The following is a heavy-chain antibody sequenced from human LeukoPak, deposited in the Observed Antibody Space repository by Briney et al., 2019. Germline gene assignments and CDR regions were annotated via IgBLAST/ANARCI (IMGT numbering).Heavy chain of an antibody. CDR2: ISAYNGNT. CDR3: ASDYGDSYYPD. CDR1: GYTFTSYG. J-gene: IGHJ4*02. Sequence: ASVTVSCKASGYTFTSYGISWVRQAPGQGLEWMGWISAYNGNTNYAQKFQGRVTITRDTSASTAYMELSSLRSEDTAVYYCASDYGDSYYPDWGQGTLVTVSS. D-gene: IGHD4-17*01. V-gene: IGHV1-18*01.